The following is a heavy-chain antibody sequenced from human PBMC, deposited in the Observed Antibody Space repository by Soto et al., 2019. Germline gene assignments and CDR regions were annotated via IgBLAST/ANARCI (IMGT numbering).Heavy chain of an antibody. J-gene: IGHJ1*01. CDR3: SVYFDDLQEASF. D-gene: IGHD2-8*01. V-gene: IGHV1-2*02. CDR1: GYTFTRYS. Sequence: QVQLVQSGAEVKKPGASVKVSCRASGYTFTRYSVHWVRQAPGQGLEWMGWINPNTGGTRFAPKFESRVTLTTDPYVRTVYMEVRSLRSDDTAVFYCSVYFDDLQEASFWGQGTLVTVTS. CDR2: INPNTGGT.